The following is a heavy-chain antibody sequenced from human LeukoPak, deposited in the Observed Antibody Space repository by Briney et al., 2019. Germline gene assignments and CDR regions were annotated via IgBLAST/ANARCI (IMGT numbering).Heavy chain of an antibody. J-gene: IGHJ4*02. Sequence: GRSLRLSCAASGFTFSSYDMHWVREAPGKGLEWVAVISYDGSNKYYADSVKGRFTISRDNSKNTLYLQMNSLRAEDTAVYRGWVGATSFDYWGQGTLVTVSS. CDR3: WVGATSFDY. CDR2: ISYDGSNK. V-gene: IGHV3-30-3*01. D-gene: IGHD1-26*01. CDR1: GFTFSSYD.